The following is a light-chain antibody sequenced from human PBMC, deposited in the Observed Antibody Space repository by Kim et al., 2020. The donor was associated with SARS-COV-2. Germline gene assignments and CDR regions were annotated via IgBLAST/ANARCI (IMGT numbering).Light chain of an antibody. CDR2: AAS. J-gene: IGKJ4*01. V-gene: IGKV1-39*01. CDR3: QQSFSTPWLS. Sequence: IQMTQSPSSLAASVGDRITIACRASQSIGTRLNWYQQRPGKAPKLLIYAASTLQSGVPSRFSGAGSGTDFTLTISSLQPDDFATYYCQQSFSTPWLSFGGGTKVDIK. CDR1: QSIGTR.